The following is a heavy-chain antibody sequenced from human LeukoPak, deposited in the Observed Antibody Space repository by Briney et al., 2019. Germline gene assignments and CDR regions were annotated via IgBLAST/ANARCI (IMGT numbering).Heavy chain of an antibody. CDR1: GCTFTSYG. J-gene: IGHJ5*02. V-gene: IGHV1-18*01. CDR3: ARDSSSWYNYFDP. CDR2: ISGYNGNT. Sequence: GASVKVSCKTSGCTFTSYGISWVRQAPGQGLEWMGWISGYNGNTKYAQNLQGRVTMTTETSTSTAYMELRSLRSDDTAVYYCARDSSSWYNYFDPWGQGTLVTVSS. D-gene: IGHD6-13*01.